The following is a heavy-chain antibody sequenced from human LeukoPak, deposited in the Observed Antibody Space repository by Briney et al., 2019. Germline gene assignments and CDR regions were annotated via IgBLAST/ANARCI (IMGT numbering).Heavy chain of an antibody. V-gene: IGHV3-33*01. CDR1: GFTFSSYG. CDR2: IWYDGSNK. J-gene: IGHJ5*02. Sequence: PGRSLRLSCAASGFTFSSYGMHWVRQAPGKGLEWVAVIWYDGSNKYYADSVKGRFTISRDNSKSTLYLQMNSLRAEDTAVYYCARDTPGFDPWGQGTLVTVSS. CDR3: ARDTPGFDP.